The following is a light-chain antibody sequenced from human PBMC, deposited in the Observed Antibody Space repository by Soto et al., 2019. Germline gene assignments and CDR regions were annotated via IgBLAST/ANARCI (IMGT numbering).Light chain of an antibody. J-gene: IGKJ3*01. CDR3: QQLNIFPPLFT. CDR1: QGIRSY. V-gene: IGKV1-9*01. Sequence: DIQLTQSPFFLSASVGDRVTITCRASQGIRSYLAWYQQRPGKAPELLIYGASTLRTGVASRFSGSGSGTEFTRTISSLQPEYFATYFCQQLNIFPPLFTFGPGTKVDIK. CDR2: GAS.